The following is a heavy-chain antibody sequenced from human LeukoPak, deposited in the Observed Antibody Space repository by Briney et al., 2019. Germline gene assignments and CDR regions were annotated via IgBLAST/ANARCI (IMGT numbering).Heavy chain of an antibody. Sequence: PSQTLSLTCTVSGGSISSGGYYWSWIRQHPGKGLEWIGYIYYSGSTYYNPSLKSRVTLSVDTSKNQFSLKLSSVTAADTAVYYCARHYHYGSGTYRPLDPWGQGTLVTVSS. J-gene: IGHJ5*02. CDR2: IYYSGST. D-gene: IGHD3-10*01. CDR1: GGSISSGGYY. CDR3: ARHYHYGSGTYRPLDP. V-gene: IGHV4-31*03.